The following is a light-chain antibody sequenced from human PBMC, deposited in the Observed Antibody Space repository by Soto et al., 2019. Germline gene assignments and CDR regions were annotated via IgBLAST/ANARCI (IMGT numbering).Light chain of an antibody. CDR2: DVN. J-gene: IGLJ1*01. CDR1: SSDVVSDDY. Sequence: QSVLTQPASVSGSPGQSITISCTGTSSDVVSDDYVSWYQQFPGKAPKLIIYDVNNRPSGVSDRFSGSKSGNTAFLTISGLQTEDEAHYYCSSYTTSYTLFSPFGTGTKVTVL. V-gene: IGLV2-14*01. CDR3: SSYTTSYTLFSP.